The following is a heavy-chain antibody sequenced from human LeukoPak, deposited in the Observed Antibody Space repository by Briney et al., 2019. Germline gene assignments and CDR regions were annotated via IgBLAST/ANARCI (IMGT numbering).Heavy chain of an antibody. Sequence: PGGSLRLSCAASGFTFSSYGMHWVRQAPGKGLERVAVISYDGSNKYYADSVKGRFTISRDNSKNTLYLQTNSLRAEDTAVYYCARGGGYSGYGAYYFDYWGQGTLVTVSS. V-gene: IGHV3-30*03. CDR3: ARGGGYSGYGAYYFDY. CDR2: ISYDGSNK. D-gene: IGHD5-12*01. CDR1: GFTFSSYG. J-gene: IGHJ4*02.